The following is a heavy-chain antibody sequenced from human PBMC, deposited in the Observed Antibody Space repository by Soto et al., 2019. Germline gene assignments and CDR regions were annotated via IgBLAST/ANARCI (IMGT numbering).Heavy chain of an antibody. Sequence: PSETLSLTCTVSGGSSSSSSYYWGWIRQPPGKGLEWIGSIYYSGSTYYNPSLKSRVTISVDTSKNQFSLKLSSVTAADTAVYYCAREYCSGGSCYSSFDYWGQGTLVTVSS. D-gene: IGHD2-15*01. J-gene: IGHJ4*02. V-gene: IGHV4-39*01. CDR2: IYYSGST. CDR3: AREYCSGGSCYSSFDY. CDR1: GGSSSSSSYY.